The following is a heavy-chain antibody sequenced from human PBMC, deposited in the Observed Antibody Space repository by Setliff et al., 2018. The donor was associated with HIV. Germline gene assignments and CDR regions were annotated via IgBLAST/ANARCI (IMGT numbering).Heavy chain of an antibody. V-gene: IGHV4-61*02. CDR1: GGSISSGNYY. J-gene: IGHJ4*02. Sequence: SETLSLTCTVSGGSISSGNYYWSWIRQPAGKGLEWIGRPYISGSTNYNPSLKSRVTISVDASKKQFSLNLSSVTAADTAVYYRARSLRYFDWSLHYWGQGMLVTVSS. CDR3: ARSLRYFDWSLHY. D-gene: IGHD3-9*01. CDR2: PYISGST.